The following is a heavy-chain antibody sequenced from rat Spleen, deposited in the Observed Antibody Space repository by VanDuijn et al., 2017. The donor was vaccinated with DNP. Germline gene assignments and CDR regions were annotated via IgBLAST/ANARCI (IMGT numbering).Heavy chain of an antibody. D-gene: IGHD4-4*01. CDR3: ARGSGTYYWYFDF. J-gene: IGHJ1*01. V-gene: IGHV5S10*01. CDR2: ITSDGSRT. Sequence: EVQLVESGGGLVQPGRSLKLSCAASGFTFSDYDMAWVRQAPKKGLEWVANITSDGSRTYYRDSVKGRFTVSRDNAKSSLYLQMNSLRSEDTATYYCARGSGTYYWYFDFWGPGTMVTVSS. CDR1: GFTFSDYD.